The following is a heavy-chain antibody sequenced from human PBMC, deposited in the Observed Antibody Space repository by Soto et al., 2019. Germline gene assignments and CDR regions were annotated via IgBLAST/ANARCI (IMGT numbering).Heavy chain of an antibody. CDR2: ISSSSSYI. Sequence: EVQLVESGGGLVKPGGSRRLSCAASGFTFSSYSMNWVRQAPGKGLEWVSSISSSSSYIYYADSVKGRFTISRDNAKSSLYLQMNSLRAEDTAVYYCARDRLELASTYYYYYYMDVWGKGTTVTVSS. CDR3: ARDRLELASTYYYYYYMDV. J-gene: IGHJ6*03. V-gene: IGHV3-21*01. D-gene: IGHD1-7*01. CDR1: GFTFSSYS.